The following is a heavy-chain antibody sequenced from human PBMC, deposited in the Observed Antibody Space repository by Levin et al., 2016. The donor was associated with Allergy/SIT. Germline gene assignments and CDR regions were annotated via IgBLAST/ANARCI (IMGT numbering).Heavy chain of an antibody. J-gene: IGHJ4*02. CDR3: IRDLAGSVNY. V-gene: IGHV3-74*01. CDR2: INTDGSVT. D-gene: IGHD1-26*01. Sequence: GESLKISCAASGFIFSGYWMHWVRQVPGKGLVWVSRINTDGSVTDYADSVKGRFTISRDNAKNTLYLQMNSLRAEDTAMYHCIRDLAGSVNYWGQGTLVTVSS. CDR1: GFIFSGYW.